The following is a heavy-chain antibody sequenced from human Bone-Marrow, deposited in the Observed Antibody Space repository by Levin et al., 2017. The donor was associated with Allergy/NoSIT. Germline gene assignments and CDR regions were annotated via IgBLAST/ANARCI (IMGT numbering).Heavy chain of an antibody. Sequence: GESLKISCKGSGYSFTSYWIGWVRQMPGKGLEWMGIIYPGDSDTRYSPSFQGQVTISADKSISTAYLQWSSLKASDTAMYYCARHETYYYDSSGYYYYYGMDVWGQGTTVTVSS. J-gene: IGHJ6*02. CDR1: GYSFTSYW. V-gene: IGHV5-51*01. D-gene: IGHD3-22*01. CDR3: ARHETYYYDSSGYYYYYGMDV. CDR2: IYPGDSDT.